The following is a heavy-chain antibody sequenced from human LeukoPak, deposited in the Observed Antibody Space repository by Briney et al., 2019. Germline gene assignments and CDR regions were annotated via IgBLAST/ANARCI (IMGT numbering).Heavy chain of an antibody. Sequence: SVKVSCKASGGTFSSYAISWVRQAPGQGLEWMGGIIPIFGTANYAQKFQGRVTITADKSTSTAYMELSRLRSDDTAVYYCASTAERGYSYGYGYWGQGTLVTVSS. CDR1: GGTFSSYA. CDR3: ASTAERGYSYGYGY. D-gene: IGHD5-18*01. V-gene: IGHV1-69*06. J-gene: IGHJ4*02. CDR2: IIPIFGTA.